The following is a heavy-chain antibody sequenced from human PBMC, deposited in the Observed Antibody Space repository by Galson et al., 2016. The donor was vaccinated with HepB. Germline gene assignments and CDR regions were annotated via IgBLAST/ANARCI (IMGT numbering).Heavy chain of an antibody. CDR3: ARDPTLDPGNLIGAFDI. CDR1: GFTLSSYG. Sequence: SLRLSCAASGFTLSSYGMHWVRQAPGKGLEWVATIWADGYNKFYPDSVKGRFTSSRDSSKNAMSLQMNSLRVEDTALYCCARDPTLDPGNLIGAFDIWGQGAMVSVSS. V-gene: IGHV3-33*01. CDR2: IWADGYNK. J-gene: IGHJ3*02. D-gene: IGHD2-15*01.